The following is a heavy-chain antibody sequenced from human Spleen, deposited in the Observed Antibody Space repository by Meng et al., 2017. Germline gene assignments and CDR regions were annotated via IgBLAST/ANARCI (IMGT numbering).Heavy chain of an antibody. Sequence: GESLKISCAASGFTFGDYAMSWVRQAPGKGLEWVGFIRSKAYGGTTEYVASVKGRFTISRDDSKSIAYLQMNSLKTEDTAVYYCTRDISKGGDCYYFDYWGQGTLVTVSS. V-gene: IGHV3-49*04. D-gene: IGHD2-21*02. CDR2: IRSKAYGGTT. CDR1: GFTFGDYA. CDR3: TRDISKGGDCYYFDY. J-gene: IGHJ4*02.